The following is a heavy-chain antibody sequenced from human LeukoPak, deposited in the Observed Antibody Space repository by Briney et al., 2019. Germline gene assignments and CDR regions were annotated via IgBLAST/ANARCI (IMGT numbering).Heavy chain of an antibody. V-gene: IGHV7-4-1*02. Sequence: GASVKVSCKASGFTLSSYGINWLRQAPGQGLEWMGWINTNTGHPTYVQGLTGRFVFSLDTSVSTAYLQISSLKAEDTAVYYCARAGYNWNDGVYWGQGTLVTASS. CDR3: ARAGYNWNDGVY. J-gene: IGHJ4*02. CDR2: INTNTGHP. CDR1: GFTLSSYG. D-gene: IGHD1-1*01.